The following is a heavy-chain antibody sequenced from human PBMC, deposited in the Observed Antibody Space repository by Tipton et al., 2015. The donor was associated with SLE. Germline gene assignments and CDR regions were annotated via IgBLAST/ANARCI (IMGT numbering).Heavy chain of an antibody. J-gene: IGHJ4*02. CDR3: ARGGPRTYYDFWSGSPFDS. D-gene: IGHD3-3*01. CDR2: IYYSGTT. CDR1: GGSIINDY. Sequence: TLSLTCTVSGGSIINDYWTWIRQPPGKGLEWIGYIYYSGTTNYNPSLKSRVTILVDTSRNHFSLKLGSVTAADTAVYYCARGGPRTYYDFWSGSPFDSWGQGTLVTVSS. V-gene: IGHV4-59*01.